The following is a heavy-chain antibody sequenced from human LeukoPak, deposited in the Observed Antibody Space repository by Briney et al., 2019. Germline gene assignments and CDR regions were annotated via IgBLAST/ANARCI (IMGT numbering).Heavy chain of an antibody. CDR1: GYTFTSYY. D-gene: IGHD3-3*01. V-gene: IGHV1-46*01. J-gene: IGHJ5*02. Sequence: ASVKVSCKASGYTFTSYYMHWVRQAPGQGLEWVGIINPSGGSTSYAQKFQGGVTMTRDTSTSTVYMELSSLRSEDTAVYYCARDVRFLEWLSYNWFDPWGQGTLVTVSS. CDR2: INPSGGST. CDR3: ARDVRFLEWLSYNWFDP.